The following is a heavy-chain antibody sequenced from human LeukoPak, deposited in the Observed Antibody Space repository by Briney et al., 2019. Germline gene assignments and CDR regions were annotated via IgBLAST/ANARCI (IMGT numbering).Heavy chain of an antibody. V-gene: IGHV4-34*01. CDR1: GGSFSGFY. CDR2: LNQNGSN. Sequence: SETLSLTCAVYGGSFSGFYWSWIRQPPGKGLEWMGELNQNGSNNYHPSLKSRVPKSVDTSKNQFSVKPSSVTAAGTAVYYCARRLCSSGWYRANWFDPWGQGTMVTVSS. J-gene: IGHJ5*02. CDR3: ARRLCSSGWYRANWFDP. D-gene: IGHD6-19*01.